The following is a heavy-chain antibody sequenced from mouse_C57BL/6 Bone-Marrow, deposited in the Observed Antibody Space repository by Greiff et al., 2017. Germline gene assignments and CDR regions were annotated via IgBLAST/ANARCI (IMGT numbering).Heavy chain of an antibody. CDR1: GFTFSSYA. CDR2: ISDGGSYT. D-gene: IGHD2-4*01. V-gene: IGHV5-4*01. CDR3: ARDGYDYDY. J-gene: IGHJ2*01. Sequence: EVQLVESGGGLVKPGGSLKLSCAASGFTFSSYAMSWVRQTPEKRLEWVATISDGGSYTYYPDNVKGRFTISRYNAKNNLYLQMSHLKSEDTAMYYCARDGYDYDYWGQGTTLTVSS.